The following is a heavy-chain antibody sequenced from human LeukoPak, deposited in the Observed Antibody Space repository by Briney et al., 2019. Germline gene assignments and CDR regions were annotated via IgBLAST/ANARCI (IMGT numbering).Heavy chain of an antibody. J-gene: IGHJ4*02. D-gene: IGHD4-11*01. Sequence: QPGRSPRLSCAASGFTFSSYGMHWVRQAPGKGLEWVAVIWYDGSNKYYADSVKGRFTISRDNSKNTLYLQMNSLRAEDTAVYYCANTLQTHYFDYWGQGTLVTVSS. CDR3: ANTLQTHYFDY. V-gene: IGHV3-33*06. CDR1: GFTFSSYG. CDR2: IWYDGSNK.